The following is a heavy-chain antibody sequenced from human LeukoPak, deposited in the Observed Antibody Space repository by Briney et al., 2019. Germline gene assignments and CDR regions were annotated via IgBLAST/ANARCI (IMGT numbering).Heavy chain of an antibody. CDR3: VRPRSPASNDGGY. D-gene: IGHD1-1*01. J-gene: IGHJ4*02. Sequence: GGSLRLSCAVSGFTFSSYEMNWVRQAPGKGLEWVSYLSSSGSTIYYADSVKGRFTISRDNGKNSLYLQLNSLRAEDTALYYCVRPRSPASNDGGYWGQGTLVTVSS. CDR1: GFTFSSYE. CDR2: LSSSGSTI. V-gene: IGHV3-48*03.